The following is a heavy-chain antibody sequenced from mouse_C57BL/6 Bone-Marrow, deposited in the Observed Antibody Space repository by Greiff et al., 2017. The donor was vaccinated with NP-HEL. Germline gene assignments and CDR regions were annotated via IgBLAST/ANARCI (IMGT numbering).Heavy chain of an antibody. CDR3: ARDWTEYFDV. D-gene: IGHD4-1*01. V-gene: IGHV5-17*01. J-gene: IGHJ1*03. Sequence: EVQRVESGGGLVKPGGSLKLSCAASGFTFSDYGMHWVRQAPEKGLEWVAYISSGSSTIYYADTVKGRFTISRDNAKNTLFLQMTSLRSEDTAMYYCARDWTEYFDVWGTGTTVTVSS. CDR2: ISSGSSTI. CDR1: GFTFSDYG.